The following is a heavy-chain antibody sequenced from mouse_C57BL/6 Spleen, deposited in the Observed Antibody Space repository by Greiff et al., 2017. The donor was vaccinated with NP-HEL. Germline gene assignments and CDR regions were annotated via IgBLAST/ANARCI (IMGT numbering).Heavy chain of an antibody. D-gene: IGHD4-1*01. CDR1: GFTFSDYY. V-gene: IGHV5-16*01. CDR3: AREGAGTGAMDY. CDR2: INYDGSST. J-gene: IGHJ4*01. Sequence: EVQRVESEGGLVQPGSSMKLSCTASGFTFSDYYMAWVRQVPEKGLEWVANINYDGSSTYYLDSLKSRFIISRDNAKNILYLQMSSLKSEDTATYYCAREGAGTGAMDYWGQGTSVTVSS.